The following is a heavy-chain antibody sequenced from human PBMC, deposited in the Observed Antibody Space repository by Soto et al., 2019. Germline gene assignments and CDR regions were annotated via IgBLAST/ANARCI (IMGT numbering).Heavy chain of an antibody. CDR3: ARGGWGDPHLFDY. Sequence: QVQLQESGPGLVKPSQTLFLTCTVSNGSISSGDYYWSWIRQPPGKGLEWIGYIYYSGSTYHNPPLKSRVIISLGTSKNQFSLKLTTVTAAHTAVYYCARGGWGDPHLFDYWGQGTLVTFSS. D-gene: IGHD5-12*01. CDR2: IYYSGST. CDR1: NGSISSGDYY. J-gene: IGHJ4*02. V-gene: IGHV4-30-4*01.